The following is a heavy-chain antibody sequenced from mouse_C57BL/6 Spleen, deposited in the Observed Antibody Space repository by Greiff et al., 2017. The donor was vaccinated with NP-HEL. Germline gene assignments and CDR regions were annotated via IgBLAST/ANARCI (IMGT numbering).Heavy chain of an antibody. V-gene: IGHV8-8*01. CDR2: IWWVDAK. D-gene: IGHD4-1*01. CDR1: GFSLSTFGMG. J-gene: IGHJ2*01. CDR3: ARRGAGTGYVDY. Sequence: QVTLKVSGPGILQPSQTLSLTCSFSGFSLSTFGMGVGWLRQPPGKGLEWLAHIWWVDAKYYNPALKSRLTISNETSKNHVFLKIANVKTAETATDYCARRGAGTGYVDYWGQGTTLTVSS.